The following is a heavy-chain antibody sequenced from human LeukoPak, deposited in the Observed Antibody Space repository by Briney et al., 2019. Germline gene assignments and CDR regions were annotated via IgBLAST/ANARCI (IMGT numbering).Heavy chain of an antibody. J-gene: IGHJ5*02. D-gene: IGHD2-15*01. V-gene: IGHV1-69*05. Sequence: SVKVSCKASGGTFSSYAISWVRQATGQGLEWMGGIIPIFCTANYAQKFQGRVTISTAESTSTAYMELSSLRSEDTAVYYCARDRGCSGGSCYSPNWFDPWGQGTLVTVSS. CDR2: IIPIFCTA. CDR3: ARDRGCSGGSCYSPNWFDP. CDR1: GGTFSSYA.